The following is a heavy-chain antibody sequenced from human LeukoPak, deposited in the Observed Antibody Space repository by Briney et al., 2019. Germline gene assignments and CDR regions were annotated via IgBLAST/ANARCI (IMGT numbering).Heavy chain of an antibody. V-gene: IGHV3-23*01. CDR1: GFTFSSYA. J-gene: IGHJ4*02. D-gene: IGHD3-10*01. CDR2: ISGSGGST. Sequence: GGSLRLSCAASGFTFSSYAMSWVRQAPGKGLEWVSAISGSGGSTYYADSVKGRFTIPRDNSKNTLYLQMNSLRAEDTAVYYCAKEKRQVLWFGELFVWGQGTLVTVSS. CDR3: AKEKRQVLWFGELFV.